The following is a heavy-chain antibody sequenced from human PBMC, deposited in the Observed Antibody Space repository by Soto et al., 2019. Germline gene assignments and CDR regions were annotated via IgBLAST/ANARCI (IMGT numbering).Heavy chain of an antibody. V-gene: IGHV1-8*01. D-gene: IGHD3-22*01. J-gene: IGHJ4*02. CDR2: MNPNSGNT. CDR1: GYTFTSYD. Sequence: ASVKVSCKASGYTFTSYDINWVRQATGQGLEWMGWMNPNSGNTGYAQKFQGRVTMTRNTSISTAYMELSSLRSEDTAVYYCARDKSAGGHYDSSGLDYWGQGTLVTVSS. CDR3: ARDKSAGGHYDSSGLDY.